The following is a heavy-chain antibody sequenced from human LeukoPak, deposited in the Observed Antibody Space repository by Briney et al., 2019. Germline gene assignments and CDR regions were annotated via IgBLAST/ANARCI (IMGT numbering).Heavy chain of an antibody. V-gene: IGHV3-66*01. CDR1: GFTVSNNY. Sequence: GGSLRLSCAASGFTVSNNYMGWVRQAPAKGLEWVSVIYSVGTTYYADSVRGRFTISRDNSKNTLYLQMNSLRVEDTAVYYCAGSIAYCGGDCRLGDYWGQGTLVTVSS. J-gene: IGHJ4*02. D-gene: IGHD2-21*02. CDR3: AGSIAYCGGDCRLGDY. CDR2: IYSVGTT.